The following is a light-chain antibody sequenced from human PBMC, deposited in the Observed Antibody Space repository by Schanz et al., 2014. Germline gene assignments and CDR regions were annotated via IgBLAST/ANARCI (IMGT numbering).Light chain of an antibody. J-gene: IGKJ2*01. CDR3: QQYYSTPYT. CDR2: WAS. V-gene: IGKV4-1*01. CDR1: QNVLYNSNNKYQ. Sequence: DIVMTQTPDSLAVSLGERATINCKSSQNVLYNSNNKYQLAWFQQKPGQPPRLLIYWASTRESGVPARFSGSGSGTDFTLTISSLQAEDVAVFYCQQYYSTPYTFGQGTKLEIK.